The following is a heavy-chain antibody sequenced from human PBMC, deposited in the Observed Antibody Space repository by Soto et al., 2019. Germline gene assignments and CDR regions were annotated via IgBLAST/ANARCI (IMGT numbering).Heavy chain of an antibody. Sequence: ASVKVSCKASGYTFTSYYMHWVRQAPGQGLEWMGIINPSGGSTSYAQKFQGRVTMTRDTSTSTVYMELSSLRSEDTAVYYCAREGPPIYSSGVSTGNFDYWGQGTLVTVSS. CDR1: GYTFTSYY. V-gene: IGHV1-46*03. J-gene: IGHJ4*02. D-gene: IGHD6-19*01. CDR3: AREGPPIYSSGVSTGNFDY. CDR2: INPSGGST.